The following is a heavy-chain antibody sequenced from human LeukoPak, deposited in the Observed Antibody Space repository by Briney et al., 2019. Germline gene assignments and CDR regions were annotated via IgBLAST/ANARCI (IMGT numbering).Heavy chain of an antibody. CDR1: GLTFSKYW. CDR3: ASVESNWP. J-gene: IGHJ5*02. CDR2: IYHSGST. D-gene: IGHD2-8*01. Sequence: GSLRLSCAASGLTFSKYWMSWVRQPPGKGLEWIGEIYHSGSTNYNPSLKSRVTISVDKSKNQFSLKLSSVTAADTAVYYCASVESNWPWGQGTLVTVSS. V-gene: IGHV4-4*02.